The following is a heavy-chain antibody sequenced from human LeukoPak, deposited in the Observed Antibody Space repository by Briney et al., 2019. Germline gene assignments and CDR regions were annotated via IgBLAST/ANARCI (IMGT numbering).Heavy chain of an antibody. CDR3: ASYGSGSYLYYFDY. J-gene: IGHJ4*02. Sequence: SETLSLTCTVSGGSISSYYWSWIRQPPGKGLEWIGCIYYSGSTNYNPSLKSRVTISVDTSKNQFSLKLSSVTAADTAVYYCASYGSGSYLYYFDYWGQGALVTVSS. V-gene: IGHV4-59*01. CDR2: IYYSGST. D-gene: IGHD3-10*01. CDR1: GGSISSYY.